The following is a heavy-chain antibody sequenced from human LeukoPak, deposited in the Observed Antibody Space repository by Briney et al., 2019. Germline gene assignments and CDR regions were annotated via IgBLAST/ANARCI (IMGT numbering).Heavy chain of an antibody. D-gene: IGHD3-3*01. J-gene: IGHJ5*02. CDR3: ARVHWSGYPNWFDP. CDR2: IYTSGST. Sequence: PSETLSLTCTVSGGSINNNNYYWSWIRQSAGKGLEWIGRIYTSGSTNYNPSLKSRVTISVDTSKNQFSLKLSSVTAADTAVYYCARVHWSGYPNWFDPWGQGTLVTVSS. CDR1: GGSINNNNYY. V-gene: IGHV4-61*02.